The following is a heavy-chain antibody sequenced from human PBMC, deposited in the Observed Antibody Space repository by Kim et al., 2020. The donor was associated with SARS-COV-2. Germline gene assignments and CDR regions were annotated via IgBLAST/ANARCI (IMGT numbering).Heavy chain of an antibody. J-gene: IGHJ4*02. CDR2: IVYDGSYK. CDR1: GFTFSDYT. Sequence: GGSLRLSCAASGFTFSDYTIYWVRQAPGKGLEYVAAIVYDGSYKNHADSVKGRFTISRDNSKNTAYLQMNSLRVADTAVYYCARSPRRGAVVTMEPDYWGQGTLVTVSS. CDR3: ARSPRRGAVVTMEPDY. V-gene: IGHV3-30-3*01. D-gene: IGHD2-15*01.